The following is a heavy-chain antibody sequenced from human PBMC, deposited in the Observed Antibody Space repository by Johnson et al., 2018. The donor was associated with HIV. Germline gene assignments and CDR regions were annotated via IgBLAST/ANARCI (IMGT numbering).Heavy chain of an antibody. CDR2: ISYDGSNK. CDR3: ARPRTGSDAFDI. CDR1: GFTFSSYA. V-gene: IGHV3-30-3*01. Sequence: QMQLVESGGGVVQPGGSLRLSCAASGFTFSSYAMHWVRKAPGKGLEWVAVISYDGSNKYYADSVKGRFTISRDNSKNTLYLQMNSLRAEDTAVYYCARPRTGSDAFDIWGQGTMVTVSS. D-gene: IGHD7-27*01. J-gene: IGHJ3*02.